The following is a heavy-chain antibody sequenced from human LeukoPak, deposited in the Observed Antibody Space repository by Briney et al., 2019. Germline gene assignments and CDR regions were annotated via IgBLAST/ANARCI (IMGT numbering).Heavy chain of an antibody. CDR2: IIPIFGTA. J-gene: IGHJ1*01. V-gene: IGHV1-69*13. Sequence: SVKVSCKASGGTFSSYAISWVRQAPGQGLEWMGGIIPIFGTANYAQKFQGRVTITADESTSTAYMELSSLRSEDTAVYYCARDNVAAAGTSPEYFQHWGQGTLVTVSS. CDR1: GGTFSSYA. CDR3: ARDNVAAAGTSPEYFQH. D-gene: IGHD6-13*01.